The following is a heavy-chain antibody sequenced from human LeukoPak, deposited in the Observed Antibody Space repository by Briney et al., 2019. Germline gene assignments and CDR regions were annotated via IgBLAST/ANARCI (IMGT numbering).Heavy chain of an antibody. CDR3: AKGGEYSSSYYFDY. V-gene: IGHV3-23*01. Sequence: GGSLRLSCAVSGVRFSNYAMTWVRQAPGKGLEWVSTISASGSNTYYADSVKGRFTISRDNSKNTLYLQMNSLRAEDTAVYYCAKGGEYSSSYYFDYWGQGTLVTVSS. J-gene: IGHJ4*02. CDR2: ISASGSNT. D-gene: IGHD6-6*01. CDR1: GVRFSNYA.